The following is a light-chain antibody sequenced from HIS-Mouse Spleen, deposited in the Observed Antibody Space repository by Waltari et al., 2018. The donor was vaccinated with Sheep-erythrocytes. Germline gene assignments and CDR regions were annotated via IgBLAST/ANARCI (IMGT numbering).Light chain of an antibody. CDR3: AAWDDSLSGVV. CDR1: SSDVGSYNL. J-gene: IGLJ2*01. V-gene: IGLV2-14*02. CDR2: EGS. Sequence: SPGQSITISCTGTSSDVGSYNLVSWYQQHPGKAPKLMIYEGSKRPSGVSNRFSGSKSGTSASLAISGLRSEDEADYYCAAWDDSLSGVVFGGGTKLTVL.